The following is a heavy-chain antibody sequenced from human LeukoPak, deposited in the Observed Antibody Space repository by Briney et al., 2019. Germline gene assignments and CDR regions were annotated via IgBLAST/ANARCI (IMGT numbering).Heavy chain of an antibody. CDR3: ATALNYDSSGYYDY. V-gene: IGHV4-38-2*01. CDR1: GSSISSGYY. J-gene: IGHJ4*02. D-gene: IGHD3-22*01. CDR2: IYHSAST. Sequence: SQSLSLACALSGSSISSGYYGCCMRLPPGLSLEGVGSIYHSASTYYSPSLKGRVTISVDTSKNQCSLKLSSVTAADTAVYYCATALNYDSSGYYDYWGQGTLVTVSS.